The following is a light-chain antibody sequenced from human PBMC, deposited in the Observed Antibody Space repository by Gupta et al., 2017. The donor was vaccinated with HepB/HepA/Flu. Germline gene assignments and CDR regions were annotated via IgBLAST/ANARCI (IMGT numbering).Light chain of an antibody. V-gene: IGKV3-20*01. CDR1: QSISSSY. CDR3: QQEDCSSYT. J-gene: IGKJ2*01. CDR2: GAS. Sequence: EIVLTQSPGTLSLSPGERATLSCRASQSISSSYLAWYQQKPGQAPRLLIYGASSRATGTPDRFSGSGSGTEFTLTISRLEPEDFAVYYCQQEDCSSYTFGQGTKLEIK.